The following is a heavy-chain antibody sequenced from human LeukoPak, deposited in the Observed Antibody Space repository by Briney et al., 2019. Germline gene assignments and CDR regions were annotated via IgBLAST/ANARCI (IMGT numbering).Heavy chain of an antibody. D-gene: IGHD2-2*01. J-gene: IGHJ4*02. CDR2: IYHSGST. Sequence: PSETLSLTCAVSGYSISSGYYWGWIRQPPGKGLEWIGSIYHSGSTYYNPSLKSRVTISVDTSKNQFSLKLSSVTAADTAVYYCARPLLYCSSTSCPVGHWGQGTLVTVSS. CDR1: GYSISSGYY. V-gene: IGHV4-38-2*01. CDR3: ARPLLYCSSTSCPVGH.